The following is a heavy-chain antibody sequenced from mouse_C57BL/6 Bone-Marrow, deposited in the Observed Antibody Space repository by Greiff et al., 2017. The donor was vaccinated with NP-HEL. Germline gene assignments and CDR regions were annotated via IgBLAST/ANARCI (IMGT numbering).Heavy chain of an antibody. D-gene: IGHD2-5*01. CDR2: INPGSGGT. Sequence: QVQLQQSGAELVRPGPSVKVSCKASGYAFTNYLIEWVKQRPGQGLEWIGVINPGSGGTNYNEKFKGKATLTAEKSYSTAYMQLSSLTSEDSAVYFCAREAYYSNFWFAYWGQGTLVTVSA. J-gene: IGHJ3*01. CDR1: GYAFTNYL. CDR3: AREAYYSNFWFAY. V-gene: IGHV1-54*01.